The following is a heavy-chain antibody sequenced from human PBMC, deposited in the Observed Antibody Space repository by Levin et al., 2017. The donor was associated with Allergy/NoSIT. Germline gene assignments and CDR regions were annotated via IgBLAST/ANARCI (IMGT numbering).Heavy chain of an antibody. Sequence: SPTLSLTCTVSGAFISNYYWSWIRQPPGKGLEWIGYISSSGSTIYNPSLDSRTIISVDMSKNHFSLRLRSVTAADTAVYYCATVPVYGLDVWGQGTTVTVS. V-gene: IGHV4-59*01. CDR1: GAFISNYY. J-gene: IGHJ6*02. CDR2: ISSSGST. CDR3: ATVPVYGLDV.